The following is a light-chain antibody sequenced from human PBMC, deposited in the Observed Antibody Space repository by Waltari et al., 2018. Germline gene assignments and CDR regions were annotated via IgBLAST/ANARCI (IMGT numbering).Light chain of an antibody. Sequence: QSALTQPRSVSGSPGQSVTISCTGSSSDVGAYDFVSWYQQHPGKAPNRILFEVTKRPSGVPDRFSGSKSGNTASLTISWLLAEDEADYCCCSYAGSYTLDVVFGGGTKLTVL. CDR3: CSYAGSYTLDVV. V-gene: IGLV2-11*01. J-gene: IGLJ2*01. CDR2: EVT. CDR1: SSDVGAYDF.